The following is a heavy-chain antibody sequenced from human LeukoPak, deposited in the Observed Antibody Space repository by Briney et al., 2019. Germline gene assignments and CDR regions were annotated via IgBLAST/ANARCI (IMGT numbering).Heavy chain of an antibody. CDR2: INHSGST. D-gene: IGHD3-22*01. J-gene: IGHJ4*02. CDR3: AGDSGYFLFDY. CDR1: GGSFSGYY. Sequence: SETLSLTRAVYGGSFSGYYWSWLRQPPGKGLEWIGEINHSGSTNYNPSLKSRVTISVDTSKNQFSLKLSSVTAADTAVYYCAGDSGYFLFDYWGQGTLVTVSS. V-gene: IGHV4-34*01.